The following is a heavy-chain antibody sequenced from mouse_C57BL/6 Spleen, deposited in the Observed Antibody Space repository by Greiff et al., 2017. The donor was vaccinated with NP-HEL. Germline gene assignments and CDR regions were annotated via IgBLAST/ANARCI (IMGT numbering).Heavy chain of an antibody. CDR3: ALITAVVATGMDY. V-gene: IGHV14-3*01. D-gene: IGHD1-1*01. Sequence: EVQLQQSVAELVRPGASVKLSCTASGFNIKNTYMHWVKQRPEQGLEWIGRIDPANGNTKYAPKFQGKATITADTSSNTAYLQLSSLTSEDTAIYSCALITAVVATGMDYWGQGTSVTVSS. CDR1: GFNIKNTY. J-gene: IGHJ4*01. CDR2: IDPANGNT.